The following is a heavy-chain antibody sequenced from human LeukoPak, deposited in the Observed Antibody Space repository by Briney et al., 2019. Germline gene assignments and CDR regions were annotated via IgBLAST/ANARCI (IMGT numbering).Heavy chain of an antibody. Sequence: SETLSLTCTVSGGSISSSSYSWGWIRQPPGKGLEWIGSIYYSGSTYYNPSLKSRVTISVDTSKNQFSLKLSSVTAADTAVYYCARPDPQGYWGQGTLVTVSS. CDR1: GGSISSSSYS. CDR2: IYYSGST. CDR3: ARPDPQGY. J-gene: IGHJ4*02. V-gene: IGHV4-39*01.